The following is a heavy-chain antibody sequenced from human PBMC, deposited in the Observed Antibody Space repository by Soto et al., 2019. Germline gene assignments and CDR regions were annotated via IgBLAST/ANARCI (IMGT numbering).Heavy chain of an antibody. CDR2: IYWDDDK. Sequence: QITLKESGPTLVKPTQTLTLTCTFSGFSLSSTRVAVGWIRQPPGKALEWLALIYWDDDKRYSPFLKSRLTITKDTSKNQGVLTMTNMDPVDTATYYCAHSVVAGLGYYFDYWGQGTPVTVSS. V-gene: IGHV2-5*02. D-gene: IGHD6-19*01. J-gene: IGHJ4*02. CDR1: GFSLSSTRVA. CDR3: AHSVVAGLGYYFDY.